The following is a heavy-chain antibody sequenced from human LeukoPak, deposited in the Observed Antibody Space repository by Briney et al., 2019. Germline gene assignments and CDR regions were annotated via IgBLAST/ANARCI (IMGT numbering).Heavy chain of an antibody. CDR2: INHSGST. J-gene: IGHJ4*02. Sequence: SETLSLTCAVYGGSFSGYYWSWLRQPPGKGLEWIGEINHSGSTNYNPSLKSRVTISVDTSKNQFSLKLSSVTAADTAVYYCAREGKGYYDSSGYPDYWGQGTLVTVSS. CDR1: GGSFSGYY. D-gene: IGHD3-22*01. V-gene: IGHV4-34*01. CDR3: AREGKGYYDSSGYPDY.